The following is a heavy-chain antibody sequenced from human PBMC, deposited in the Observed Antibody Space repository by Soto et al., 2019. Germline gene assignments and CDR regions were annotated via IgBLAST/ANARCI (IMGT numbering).Heavy chain of an antibody. Sequence: SETLSLTCTVSGGSISSGGYYWSWIRQHPGKGLEWIGYIYYSGSTYYNPSLKSRVTISVDTSKNQFSLKLSSVTAADTAVYYCARVLYYYDSSGYHYYFDYWGQGTLVTVSS. CDR3: ARVLYYYDSSGYHYYFDY. CDR1: GGSISSGGYY. CDR2: IYYSGST. J-gene: IGHJ4*02. D-gene: IGHD3-22*01. V-gene: IGHV4-31*03.